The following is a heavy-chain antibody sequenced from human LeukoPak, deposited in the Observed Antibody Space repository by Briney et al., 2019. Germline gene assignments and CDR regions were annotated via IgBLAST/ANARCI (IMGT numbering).Heavy chain of an antibody. V-gene: IGHV1-8*01. CDR3: ARGQKLTGVHWYFDL. Sequence: ASVKVSCKASGYTFTSYDINWVRQATGQGLEWMGWMNPNSGNTGYAQKFQGRVTMTRNTSISTAYMELSSLRSEDTAVYYCARGQKLTGVHWYFDLWGRGTLVTVSS. CDR1: GYTFTSYD. D-gene: IGHD7-27*01. J-gene: IGHJ2*01. CDR2: MNPNSGNT.